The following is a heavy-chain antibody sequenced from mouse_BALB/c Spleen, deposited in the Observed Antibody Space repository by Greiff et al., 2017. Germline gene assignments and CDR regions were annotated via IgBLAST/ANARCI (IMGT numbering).Heavy chain of an antibody. D-gene: IGHD2-4*01. J-gene: IGHJ4*01. CDR3: ARWGLRLYAMDY. V-gene: IGHV1-87*01. CDR2: IYPGDGDT. CDR1: GYTFTSYW. Sequence: QVQLKQSGAELARPGASVKLSCKASGYTFTSYWMQWVKQRPGQGLEWIGAIYPGDGDTRYTQKFKGKATLTADKSSSTAYMQLSSLASEDSAVYYCARWGLRLYAMDYWGQGTSVTVSS.